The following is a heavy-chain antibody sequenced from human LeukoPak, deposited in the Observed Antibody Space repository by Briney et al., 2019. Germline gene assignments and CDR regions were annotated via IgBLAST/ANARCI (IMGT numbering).Heavy chain of an antibody. CDR2: INPNSGGT. D-gene: IGHD2-2*01. Sequence: ASVKVSCKASGYTFTGYYMHWVRQAPGQGLEWMGWINPNSGGTNYAQKFQGRVTMTRDTSISTAYMELSRLRSDDTAVYYCARAAGEIYCSSTSCPSESWFDPWGQGTLVTVSS. CDR1: GYTFTGYY. V-gene: IGHV1-2*02. CDR3: ARAAGEIYCSSTSCPSESWFDP. J-gene: IGHJ5*02.